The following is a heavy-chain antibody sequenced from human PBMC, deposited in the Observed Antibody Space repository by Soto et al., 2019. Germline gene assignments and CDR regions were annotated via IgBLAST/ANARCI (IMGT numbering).Heavy chain of an antibody. D-gene: IGHD2-2*01. Sequence: GGSLSLSCAVSGFTFSSYAMSWVRQAPGKGLEWVSAISGSGGRTDYADSVQGRFTISRDNTKNTLYLQMNSLRAEDTAVYYCAKDGPLYCSSTSCLNWLDPWGQGTMVTVYS. CDR3: AKDGPLYCSSTSCLNWLDP. V-gene: IGHV3-23*01. J-gene: IGHJ5*02. CDR1: GFTFSSYA. CDR2: ISGSGGRT.